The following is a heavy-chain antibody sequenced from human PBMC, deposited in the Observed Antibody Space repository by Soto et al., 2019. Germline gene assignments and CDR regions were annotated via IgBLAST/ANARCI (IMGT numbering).Heavy chain of an antibody. J-gene: IGHJ4*02. Sequence: GSLRLSCAASGFTFSSYGMHWVRQAPGKGLEWVAVIWYDGSNKYYADSVKGRFTISRDNSKNTLYLQMNSLRAEDTAVYYCARVGGYCSGGSCYSIDYWGQGTLVTVSS. CDR2: IWYDGSNK. V-gene: IGHV3-33*01. D-gene: IGHD2-15*01. CDR3: ARVGGYCSGGSCYSIDY. CDR1: GFTFSSYG.